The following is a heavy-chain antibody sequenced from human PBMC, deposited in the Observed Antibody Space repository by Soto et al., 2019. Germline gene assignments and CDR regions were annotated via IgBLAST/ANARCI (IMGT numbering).Heavy chain of an antibody. CDR3: ARGDCGGDCQGGVGWFDP. CDR2: INPSGGST. Sequence: QVQLVQSGAEVKKPGASVKVSCKASGYTFTSYYMHWVRQAPRQGLEWMGIINPSGGSTSYAQKFQGRVTMTRDTSTSTVYMELSSLRSEDTAVYYCARGDCGGDCQGGVGWFDPWGQGTLVTVSS. CDR1: GYTFTSYY. J-gene: IGHJ5*02. D-gene: IGHD2-21*02. V-gene: IGHV1-46*01.